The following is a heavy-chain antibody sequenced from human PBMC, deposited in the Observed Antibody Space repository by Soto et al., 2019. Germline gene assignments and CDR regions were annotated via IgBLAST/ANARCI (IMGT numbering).Heavy chain of an antibody. CDR3: ARISSSANDY. CDR1: GFTFDDYA. CDR2: ISWNSGSI. Sequence: EVQLVESGGGLVQPGRSLRLSCAASGFTFDDYAMHWVRQAPGKGLEWVSGISWNSGSIGYADSVKGRFTISRDNAKNSLYLQMNSLRAEDTALYYCARISSSANDYWGQGTLVTVSS. D-gene: IGHD6-13*01. J-gene: IGHJ4*02. V-gene: IGHV3-9*01.